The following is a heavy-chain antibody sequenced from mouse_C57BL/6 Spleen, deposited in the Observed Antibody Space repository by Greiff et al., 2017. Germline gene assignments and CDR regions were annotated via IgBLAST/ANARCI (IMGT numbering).Heavy chain of an antibody. CDR1: GHAFSSYW. D-gene: IGHD3-2*02. CDR2: IYPGDGDT. Sequence: QVQLQQSGAELVKPGAPVKISCKASGHAFSSYWMNWVKQRPGKGLAWIGQIYPGDGDTNHNGKFKGKATLTAHKYTSTAYMQLSSLTSEDPALYVCAREGWAQTPGFDYGDQDTPLTVSS. J-gene: IGHJ2*01. CDR3: AREGWAQTPGFDY. V-gene: IGHV1-80*01.